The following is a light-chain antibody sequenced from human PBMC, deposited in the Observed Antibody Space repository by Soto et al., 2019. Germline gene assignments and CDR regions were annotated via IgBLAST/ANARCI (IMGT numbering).Light chain of an antibody. CDR1: QSISSH. J-gene: IGKJ4*01. CDR2: AAS. V-gene: IGKV1-39*01. CDR3: QQSYTVPLT. Sequence: DIQMTQSPSSLSASVGDRVTITCRASQSISSHLNWYQQKPRKAPQLLIYAASSLQSGVPSRFSGSGSGTDFTLTISSLQLEDFATYYCQQSYTVPLTFGSGTKVEIK.